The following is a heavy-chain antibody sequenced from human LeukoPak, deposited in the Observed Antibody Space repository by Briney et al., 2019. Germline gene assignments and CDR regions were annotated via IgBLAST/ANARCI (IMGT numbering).Heavy chain of an antibody. CDR1: GDSISSSSSY. V-gene: IGHV4-39*02. J-gene: IGHJ4*02. Sequence: SETLSLTCTVSGDSISSSSSYWGWIRQPPGKGLEWIGSIYYSGSTYYNTSLKSRVTISVDTSKNQFSLKLSSVTAADTALYYCAREDDYFDYWGQGTLVTVSS. CDR3: AREDDYFDY. CDR2: IYYSGST.